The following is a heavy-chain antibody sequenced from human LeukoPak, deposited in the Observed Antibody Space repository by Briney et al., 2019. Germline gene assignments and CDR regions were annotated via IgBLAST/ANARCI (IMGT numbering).Heavy chain of an antibody. V-gene: IGHV4-59*11. J-gene: IGHJ4*02. D-gene: IGHD5-24*01. CDR1: GGSITSLY. CDR2: IFSTGST. Sequence: SETLSLTCTISGGSITSLYWTWIRQPPGKGLEWIGYIFSTGSTNYNPSLKSRVTMSVDTSKNQFSLNLISVTAADTAVYYCASLSRDAFNHFDYWGKGTLVTVSS. CDR3: ASLSRDAFNHFDY.